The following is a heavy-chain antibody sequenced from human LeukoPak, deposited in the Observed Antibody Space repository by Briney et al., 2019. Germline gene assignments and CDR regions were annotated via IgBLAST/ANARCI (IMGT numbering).Heavy chain of an antibody. V-gene: IGHV3-30-3*01. Sequence: GGSLRLSCAASGFTFGSFSMHWVRQAQGTGLEWVAVISYDGSNKYYADSVKGRFTISRDNSKNTLYLQMNSLRAEDTAVYYCARGYYYDSSAYYVADYWGQGTLVTVSS. CDR1: GFTFGSFS. J-gene: IGHJ4*02. D-gene: IGHD3-22*01. CDR2: ISYDGSNK. CDR3: ARGYYYDSSAYYVADY.